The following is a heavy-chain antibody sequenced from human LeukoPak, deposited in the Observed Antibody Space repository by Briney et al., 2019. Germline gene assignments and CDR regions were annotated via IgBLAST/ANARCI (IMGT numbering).Heavy chain of an antibody. Sequence: GESLKISCKGSGYSFTSYWIGWVRQMPGKGLEWMGIIYPGDSETRYSPSFQGQVTFSADKSINTAYLQGSSLKASDTAMYFCARRSGFSYGSFDYWGQGTLVTVSS. D-gene: IGHD5-18*01. CDR1: GYSFTSYW. CDR3: ARRSGFSYGSFDY. J-gene: IGHJ4*02. V-gene: IGHV5-51*01. CDR2: IYPGDSET.